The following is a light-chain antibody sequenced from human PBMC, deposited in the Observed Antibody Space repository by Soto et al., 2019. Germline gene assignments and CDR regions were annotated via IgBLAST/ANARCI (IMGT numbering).Light chain of an antibody. CDR1: QGISSR. CDR3: QQANSFPLT. V-gene: IGKV1-12*01. CDR2: TAS. Sequence: DIQMTQSPSSVSASVGDRVTITCRASQGISSRLAWYQQKPGKASKLLIYTASSLQSGVPSRFSGSGSGTDFTPTISSLQPEDFATYYCQQANSFPLTFGGGTKVDIK. J-gene: IGKJ4*01.